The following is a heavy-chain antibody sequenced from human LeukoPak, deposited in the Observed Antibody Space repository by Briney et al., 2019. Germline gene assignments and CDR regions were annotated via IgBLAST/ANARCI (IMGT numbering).Heavy chain of an antibody. CDR3: AKHGASDYYYGMDV. D-gene: IGHD1-26*01. V-gene: IGHV3-30-3*01. CDR1: GFTFSSYA. Sequence: GGSLRLSCAASGFTFSSYAMHWVRQAPGKGLEWVAVISYDGSNKYYADSVKGRFTISRDNSKNTLYLQMNSLRAEDTAVYYCAKHGASDYYYGMDVWGQGTTVTVSS. J-gene: IGHJ6*02. CDR2: ISYDGSNK.